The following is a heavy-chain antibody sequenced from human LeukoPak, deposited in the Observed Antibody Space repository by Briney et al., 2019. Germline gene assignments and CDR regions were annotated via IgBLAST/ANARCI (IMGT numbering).Heavy chain of an antibody. V-gene: IGHV4-34*01. CDR1: GFTFSSYS. CDR2: INHSGST. J-gene: IGHJ4*02. D-gene: IGHD6-19*01. CDR3: ARRKDQWLVLFDY. Sequence: GSLRLSCAASGFTFSSYSMNWVRQAPGKGLEWIGEINHSGSTNYNPSLKSRVTISVDTSKNQFSLKLSSVTAADTAVYYCARRKDQWLVLFDYWGQGTLVTVSS.